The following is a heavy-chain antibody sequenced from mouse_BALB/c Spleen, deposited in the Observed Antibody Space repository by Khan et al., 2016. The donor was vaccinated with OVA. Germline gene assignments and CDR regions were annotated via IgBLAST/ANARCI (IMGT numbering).Heavy chain of an antibody. CDR3: ARRGAARATGDYFGY. CDR2: IFPGGGYT. CDR1: GYTFTNYW. Sequence: QVRLQQSGAELVRPGTSVKMSCKAAGYTFTNYWIGWVKQRPGHGLEWIGDIFPGGGYTNYNEKFQGKATLTADTSSSTAYLQLSSLTSEDSAICYCARRGAARATGDYFGYWGQGTTLTVSS. D-gene: IGHD3-1*01. J-gene: IGHJ2*01. V-gene: IGHV1-63*02.